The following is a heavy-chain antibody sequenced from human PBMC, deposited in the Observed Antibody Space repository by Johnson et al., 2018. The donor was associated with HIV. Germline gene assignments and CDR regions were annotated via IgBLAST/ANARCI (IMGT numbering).Heavy chain of an antibody. J-gene: IGHJ3*02. CDR1: GFTFSSYG. V-gene: IGHV3-33*01. CDR3: GYHRFFDI. D-gene: IGHD3-16*02. Sequence: VQLVESGGGVVQPGRSLRLSCAASGFTFSSYGMHWVRQAPGKGLEWVALIWYDGSNKYYADSVKGRFSISGDHAKNTLYLQMTSLRAEDTAVYYCGYHRFFDIWGQGTMVTVSS. CDR2: IWYDGSNK.